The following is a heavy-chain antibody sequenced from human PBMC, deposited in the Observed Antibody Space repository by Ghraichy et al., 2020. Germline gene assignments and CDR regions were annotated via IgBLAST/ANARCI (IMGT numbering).Heavy chain of an antibody. J-gene: IGHJ4*02. CDR3: KWEYFGSITHVRS. CDR1: GFTFIDSW. CDR2: IKGKSGGGTT. Sequence: GGSLRLSCAASGFTFIDSWMSWVRQAPGKGLEWVGRIKGKSGGGTTEYAAPVKGRFTISRDDSTNTLYLHMDSLKNEDTAVYYCKWEYFGSITHVRSWGQGTLVTVSS. D-gene: IGHD3-10*01. V-gene: IGHV3-15*01.